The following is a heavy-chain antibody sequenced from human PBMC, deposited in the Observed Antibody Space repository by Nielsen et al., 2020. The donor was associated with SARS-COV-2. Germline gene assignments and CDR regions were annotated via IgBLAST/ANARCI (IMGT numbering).Heavy chain of an antibody. Sequence: GGSLRLSCTTSGLTFSSSIMAWVRQAPGKGLEWCSSIHGSGDETHYAGFAKGRFTISRDNSQNTVYLQMNSLRAEDTAIYYCASGSGDSLAFDIWGQGTMVIVSS. J-gene: IGHJ3*02. V-gene: IGHV3-23*01. CDR1: GLTFSSSI. D-gene: IGHD1-26*01. CDR3: ASGSGDSLAFDI. CDR2: IHGSGDET.